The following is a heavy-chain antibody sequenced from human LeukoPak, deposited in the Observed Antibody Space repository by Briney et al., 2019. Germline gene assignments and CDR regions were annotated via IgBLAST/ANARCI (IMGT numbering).Heavy chain of an antibody. CDR3: ARDFAGPDVRGVKGHWFDP. D-gene: IGHD3-10*02. Sequence: GGSLRLSCAASGFTFSRNAMSWVRQAPGKGLEWVSSISGSVSDTYYADSVKGRFTISRDNAKNSLDLQMNSLRAEDTAVYYCARDFAGPDVRGVKGHWFDPWGQGTLVTVSS. J-gene: IGHJ5*02. V-gene: IGHV3-23*01. CDR1: GFTFSRNA. CDR2: ISGSVSDT.